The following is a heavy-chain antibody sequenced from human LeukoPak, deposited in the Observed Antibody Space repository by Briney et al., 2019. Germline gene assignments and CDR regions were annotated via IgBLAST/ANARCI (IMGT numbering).Heavy chain of an antibody. J-gene: IGHJ3*02. Sequence: PGGSLRLSCAASGFTFSSYSMNWVRQAPGKGLEWVSSISSSSSYIYYADSVKGRFTISRDNAKNSLYLQMNSLRAEDTALYYCAKEGHSMVRGGDAFDIWGQGTMVTVSS. CDR3: AKEGHSMVRGGDAFDI. V-gene: IGHV3-21*04. CDR2: ISSSSSYI. D-gene: IGHD3-10*01. CDR1: GFTFSSYS.